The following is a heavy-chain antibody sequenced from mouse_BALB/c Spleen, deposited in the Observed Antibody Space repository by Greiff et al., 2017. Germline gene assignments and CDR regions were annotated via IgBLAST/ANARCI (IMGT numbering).Heavy chain of an antibody. CDR1: GYTFTSYW. D-gene: IGHD2-4*01. CDR3: ARGGITTGNFDY. V-gene: IGHV1-69*02. Sequence: QVQLQQSGAELVKPGASVKLSCKASGYTFTSYWMHWVKQRPGQGLEWIGEIDPSDSYTNYNQKFKGKATLTVDKSSSTAYMQLSSLTSEDSAVYYCARGGITTGNFDYWGQGTTLTVSS. J-gene: IGHJ2*01. CDR2: IDPSDSYT.